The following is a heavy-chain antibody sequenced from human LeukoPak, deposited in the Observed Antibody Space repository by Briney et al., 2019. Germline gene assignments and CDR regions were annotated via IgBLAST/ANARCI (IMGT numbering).Heavy chain of an antibody. J-gene: IGHJ6*01. Sequence: GGSLRLSCAASGFSFSSYGMHWVRQAPGKGLEHVSGISTSSVPAHYADSVKGRFTISRDNSKNTLFLQMNSLRAEDTAVYYCVKALGDSLYYGMDVWGEGATV. CDR2: ISTSSVPA. CDR3: VKALGDSLYYGMDV. V-gene: IGHV3-64D*09. CDR1: GFSFSSYG. D-gene: IGHD2-21*02.